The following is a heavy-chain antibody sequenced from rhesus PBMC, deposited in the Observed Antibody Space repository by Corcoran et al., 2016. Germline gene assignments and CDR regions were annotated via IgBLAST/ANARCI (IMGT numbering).Heavy chain of an antibody. CDR2: IYWDDVK. J-gene: IGHJ4*01. CDR1: GFSLSTVGLG. D-gene: IGHD1-44*01. Sequence: QVTLKESGPALVNPTQTLTLTCTFSGFSLSTVGLGVGWIRQPSRKTLEWLAHIYWDDVKRYSTSLKSRLTISKDTSKNQVVLTLTNMDPMDTATYYCARRRIVGTIYSHFDYWGQGVLVTVSS. V-gene: IGHV2-1*01. CDR3: ARRRIVGTIYSHFDY.